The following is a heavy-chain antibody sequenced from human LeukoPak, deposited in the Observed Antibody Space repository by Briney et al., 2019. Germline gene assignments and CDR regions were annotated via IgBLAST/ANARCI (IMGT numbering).Heavy chain of an antibody. V-gene: IGHV5-10-1*01. D-gene: IGHD4-17*01. CDR1: GYPFTSYW. CDR2: IDPRNSNS. CDR3: ARAATVTGRWYFDR. Sequence: PGESLKISFSGSGYPFTSYWISWVRQMPGKGLEWMGWIDPRNSNSKYTPSSQGHVTMSIDKSITTAYLQWFSLEASDTATYYCARAATVTGRWYFDRWGRGTPVIVSS. J-gene: IGHJ2*01.